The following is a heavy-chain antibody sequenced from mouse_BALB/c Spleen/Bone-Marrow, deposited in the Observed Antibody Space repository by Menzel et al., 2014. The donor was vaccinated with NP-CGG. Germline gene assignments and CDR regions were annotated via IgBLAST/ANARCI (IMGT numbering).Heavy chain of an antibody. CDR2: IDPYYGGI. Sequence: EVQLQQSGPELEKPGASVKISCKASGYSFTGYNMNWVKQNNGKSLERIGNIDPYYGGISYNQKFKGKATLTVDKSSNTAYMQLKSLTSEDSAIYYCAISIEYRPLVYWGQGTLVTVSA. CDR3: AISIEYRPLVY. J-gene: IGHJ3*01. V-gene: IGHV1-39*01. D-gene: IGHD2-14*01. CDR1: GYSFTGYN.